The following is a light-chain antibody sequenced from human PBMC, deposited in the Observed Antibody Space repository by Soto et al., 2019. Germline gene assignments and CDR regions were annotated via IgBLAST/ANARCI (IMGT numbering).Light chain of an antibody. V-gene: IGKV3-15*01. CDR1: QTVGTT. CDR2: GAS. Sequence: EIAVTQSPATLSVSPGARVTLSCRASQTVGTTFAWYQQRPGQPPRLLIYGASTRATGIPARFSGSGSGTEFTLTISSLQSEDFALYYCQQYKDWPLTFGGGTKVDI. CDR3: QQYKDWPLT. J-gene: IGKJ4*01.